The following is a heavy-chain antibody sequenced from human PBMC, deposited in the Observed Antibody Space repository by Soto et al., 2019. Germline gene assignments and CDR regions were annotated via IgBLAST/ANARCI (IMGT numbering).Heavy chain of an antibody. V-gene: IGHV2-5*02. CDR3: AHRALSGSRYYFVF. CDR1: GFSLNTRAVG. D-gene: IGHD1-26*01. CDR2: ISWDDNK. J-gene: IGHJ4*02. Sequence: QITLKESGPTLVKPTQTLTLTCSLSGFSLNTRAVGVGWIRQPPGKALEWLALISWDDNKRYWPSLESRLSIAQDTSGNQVVLTMTNVDPLATATYYCAHRALSGSRYYFVFWGLGTLVTVSS.